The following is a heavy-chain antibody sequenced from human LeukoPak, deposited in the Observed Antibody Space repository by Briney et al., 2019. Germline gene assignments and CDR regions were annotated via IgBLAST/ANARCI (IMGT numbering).Heavy chain of an antibody. CDR3: ARDHDILTGYFDY. Sequence: AASVSVSCKASGYTFTGYYMHWVRQAPGQGLEWMGWINPNSGGTNYAQKFQGRVTITRDSSISTAYMELSRLRSDDPAVYYCARDHDILTGYFDYWGQGTLVTVSS. CDR1: GYTFTGYY. V-gene: IGHV1-2*02. D-gene: IGHD3-9*01. CDR2: INPNSGGT. J-gene: IGHJ4*02.